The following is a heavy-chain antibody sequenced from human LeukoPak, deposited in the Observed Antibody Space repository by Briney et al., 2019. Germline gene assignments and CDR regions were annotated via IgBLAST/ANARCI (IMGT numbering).Heavy chain of an antibody. CDR1: GFTFSRYW. D-gene: IGHD6-19*01. CDR2: IKEDGGEE. J-gene: IGHJ4*02. V-gene: IGHV3-7*01. Sequence: GGSLRLSCAASGFTFSRYWMTWVRQAPGKGREWVANIKEDGGEEYYVDSVKGRFTISRDNAKNSLYLQMNSLRVEDTAVYYCARDHPMAVAGLIDYWGQGTLVTVST. CDR3: ARDHPMAVAGLIDY.